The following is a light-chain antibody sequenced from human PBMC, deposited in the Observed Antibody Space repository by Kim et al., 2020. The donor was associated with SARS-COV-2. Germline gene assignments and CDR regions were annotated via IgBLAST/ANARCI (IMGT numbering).Light chain of an antibody. CDR2: DAS. CDR1: QGVSGY. V-gene: IGKV3-11*01. Sequence: LSPGERATLSCRASQGVSGYLAGFQQKPGQAPRLLIYDASDRATGIPARFSGGGSGTDFTLTIKSLEPEDFAVYYCQQRGNWPPTFGPGTKVDIK. J-gene: IGKJ3*01. CDR3: QQRGNWPPT.